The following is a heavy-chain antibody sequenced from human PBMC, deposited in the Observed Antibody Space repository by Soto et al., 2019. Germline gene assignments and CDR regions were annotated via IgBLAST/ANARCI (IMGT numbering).Heavy chain of an antibody. CDR1: GYTFTNYY. Sequence: GASVKVSCKASGYTFTNYYTHWVRQAPGQRLEWMGYINPNSGGPNYAQKFQGRVTMTRDTSISTAYMGLSRLRSDDTAVYYCARDYWSGDRYYYGMDVWGQGTTVTVSS. J-gene: IGHJ6*02. CDR2: INPNSGGP. CDR3: ARDYWSGDRYYYGMDV. V-gene: IGHV1-2*02. D-gene: IGHD3-3*01.